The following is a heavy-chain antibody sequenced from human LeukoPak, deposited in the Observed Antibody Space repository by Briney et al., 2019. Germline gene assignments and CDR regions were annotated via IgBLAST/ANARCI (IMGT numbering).Heavy chain of an antibody. Sequence: ASVKVSCTASGYXFTGYYIHWVRQAPGQGLEWMGWINPNSGGTNYAQKFQGRVTMTRDKSISTAYMDLSSLRSDDTAVYYCARVGAMVLWGQGTVVTVSS. J-gene: IGHJ4*02. D-gene: IGHD5-18*01. CDR2: INPNSGGT. V-gene: IGHV1-2*02. CDR3: ARVGAMVL. CDR1: GYXFTGYY.